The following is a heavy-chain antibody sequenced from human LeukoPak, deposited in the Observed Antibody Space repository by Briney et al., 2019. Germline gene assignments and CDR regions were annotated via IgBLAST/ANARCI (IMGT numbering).Heavy chain of an antibody. CDR1: GFTFSNYW. D-gene: IGHD3-16*01. CDR3: AKEPPGSGGGYFDY. V-gene: IGHV3-7*01. Sequence: GGSLRLSCAASGFTFSNYWMGWVRQAPGKRPEWVANMNIDGSEKYYADSVKGRFTISRDNARNSVYLQMNSLRVEDTAVYYCAKEPPGSGGGYFDYWGQGTLVTVSS. CDR2: MNIDGSEK. J-gene: IGHJ4*02.